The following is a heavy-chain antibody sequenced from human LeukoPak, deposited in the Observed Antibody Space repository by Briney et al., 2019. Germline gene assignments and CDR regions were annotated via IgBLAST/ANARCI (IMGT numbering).Heavy chain of an antibody. D-gene: IGHD3-10*01. CDR2: IYYSGST. Sequence: SETLSLTCTVSGGSISSYYWSWIRQPPGKGLEWIWYIYYSGSTNYNPSLKSRVTISVDTSKNQFSLKLSSVTAADTAVYYCARNYYTSVTYDYWYFDLWGRGTLVTVSS. CDR3: ARNYYTSVTYDYWYFDL. J-gene: IGHJ2*01. CDR1: GGSISSYY. V-gene: IGHV4-59*01.